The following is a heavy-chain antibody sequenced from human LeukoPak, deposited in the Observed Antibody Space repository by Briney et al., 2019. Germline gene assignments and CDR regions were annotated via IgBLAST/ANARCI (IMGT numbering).Heavy chain of an antibody. CDR1: GGSISSYY. J-gene: IGHJ5*02. Sequence: SETLSLTCTVSGGSISSYYWSWIRKPAGKGLEWIGRIYTSGSTNYNPSLKSRVTMSVDTSKNQFSLKLSSVTAADTAVYYCARSIVVVPAAVYNWFDPWGQGTLVTVSS. CDR2: IYTSGST. D-gene: IGHD2-2*01. CDR3: ARSIVVVPAAVYNWFDP. V-gene: IGHV4-4*07.